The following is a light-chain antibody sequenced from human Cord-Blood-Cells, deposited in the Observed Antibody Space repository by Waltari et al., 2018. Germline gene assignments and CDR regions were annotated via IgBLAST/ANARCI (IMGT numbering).Light chain of an antibody. V-gene: IGKV1-5*03. CDR3: QQYNSYPYT. CDR2: KAS. J-gene: IGKJ2*01. CDR1: QSIRSW. Sequence: DIQMTQSPSTLSASVGDRVTITCRASQSIRSWLAWYQQKPGKAPKLLIYKASSLESGVPSRFSGSGSGTEFTLTISSLQPDEFATYYCQQYNSYPYTSGQGTKLEIK.